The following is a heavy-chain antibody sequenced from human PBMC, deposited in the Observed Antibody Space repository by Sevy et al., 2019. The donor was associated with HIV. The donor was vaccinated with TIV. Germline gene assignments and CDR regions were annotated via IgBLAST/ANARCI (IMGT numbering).Heavy chain of an antibody. Sequence: GGSLRLSCAASGFTFSSYGMHWVRQTPGKGLEWVAVISYDGSSKYYSDSVKGRFTISRDNSKNTLYLQMNSLRAEDTAVYYCARDKLPPVMVTMVRGALSYYFDSWGQGSLVTVSS. CDR1: GFTFSSYG. V-gene: IGHV3-33*01. J-gene: IGHJ4*02. D-gene: IGHD3-10*01. CDR3: ARDKLPPVMVTMVRGALSYYFDS. CDR2: ISYDGSSK.